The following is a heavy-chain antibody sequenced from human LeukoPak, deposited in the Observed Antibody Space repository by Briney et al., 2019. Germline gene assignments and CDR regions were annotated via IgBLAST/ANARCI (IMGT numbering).Heavy chain of an antibody. V-gene: IGHV1-46*01. CDR3: ARQAVTTGWYFDY. J-gene: IGHJ4*02. Sequence: VASVKVSCKASGYTFTSYYLHWVRQAPGQGLEWMGIFNPSDGRATYTQKFQGRVTMTRDTSTSTVYMDLSSLRSDDTAVYYCARQAVTTGWYFDYWGQGTLVTVSS. CDR2: FNPSDGRA. CDR1: GYTFTSYY. D-gene: IGHD4-17*01.